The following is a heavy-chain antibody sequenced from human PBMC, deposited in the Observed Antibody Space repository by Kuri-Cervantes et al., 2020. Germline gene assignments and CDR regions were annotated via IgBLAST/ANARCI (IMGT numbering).Heavy chain of an antibody. CDR1: GFTFSSYG. Sequence: SLKISCAASGFTFSSYGMHWVRQAPGEGLEWVSGISWNSGSIGYADSVKGRFTVSRDNAKNSLSLQMNSLRTEDTALYYCAKGYSYGSYWYFDLWGRGTLVTVSS. J-gene: IGHJ2*01. V-gene: IGHV3-9*01. D-gene: IGHD5-18*01. CDR2: ISWNSGSI. CDR3: AKGYSYGSYWYFDL.